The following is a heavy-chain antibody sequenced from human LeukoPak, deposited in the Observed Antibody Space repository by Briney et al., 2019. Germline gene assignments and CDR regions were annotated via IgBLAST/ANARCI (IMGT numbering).Heavy chain of an antibody. J-gene: IGHJ4*02. CDR3: AKVGFGELYFFVY. D-gene: IGHD3-10*01. V-gene: IGHV3-64*04. CDR1: GFTFSTLP. CDR2: SSSNGGST. Sequence: PGGSLRLSCSASGFTFSTLPMHWVRQAPGKGLEYVSGSSSNGGSTYYADSVKGRFTISRDNSKNTLYLQMNSLRAEDTAVYYCAKVGFGELYFFVYWGQGTLVTVSS.